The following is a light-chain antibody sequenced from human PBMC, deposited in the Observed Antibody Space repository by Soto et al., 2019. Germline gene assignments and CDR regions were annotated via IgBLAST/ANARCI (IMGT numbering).Light chain of an antibody. Sequence: QSVLTQPASVSGSPGQSITISCTGSSSDIGDYDYVSWYQQHPGKAPKVLISEVSNRPSGVSNRFSGSKSGNTASLTISGLQAEDEADYYCNSYATGNTRVFGNGTKVTVL. CDR2: EVS. CDR3: NSYATGNTRV. J-gene: IGLJ1*01. CDR1: SSDIGDYDY. V-gene: IGLV2-14*01.